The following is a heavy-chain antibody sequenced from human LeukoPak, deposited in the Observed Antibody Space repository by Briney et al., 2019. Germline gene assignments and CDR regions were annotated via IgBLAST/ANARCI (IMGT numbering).Heavy chain of an antibody. V-gene: IGHV3-23*01. D-gene: IGHD3-22*01. Sequence: GGSLSLSCAASGFTFSSYAMSWVRQAPGKGLEWVSAISGSGGSTYYADSVKGLFTISRDNSKNTLYLQMNSLRAEDTAVYYCAKDPPFQPGSGYEYWGQGTLVTVSS. J-gene: IGHJ4*02. CDR3: AKDPPFQPGSGYEY. CDR2: ISGSGGST. CDR1: GFTFSSYA.